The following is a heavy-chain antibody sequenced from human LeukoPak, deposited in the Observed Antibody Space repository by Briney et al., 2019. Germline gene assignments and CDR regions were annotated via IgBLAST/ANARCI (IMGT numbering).Heavy chain of an antibody. Sequence: GGSLRLSCAATGFTFSSYGMHWVRQAPGKGLEWVSAISGSGGSTYYADSVKGRFTISRDNSKNALYLQMNSLRAEDTAVYYCAKDQVGATDDYWGQGTLVTVSS. J-gene: IGHJ4*02. CDR3: AKDQVGATDDY. D-gene: IGHD1-26*01. CDR1: GFTFSSYG. CDR2: ISGSGGST. V-gene: IGHV3-23*01.